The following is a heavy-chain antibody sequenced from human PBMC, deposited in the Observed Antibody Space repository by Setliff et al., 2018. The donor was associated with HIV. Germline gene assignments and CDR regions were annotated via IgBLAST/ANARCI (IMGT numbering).Heavy chain of an antibody. V-gene: IGHV1-18*01. D-gene: IGHD5-12*01. CDR3: ARDSDIVATTPGY. CDR1: GDTFSSYA. J-gene: IGHJ4*02. Sequence: ASVKVSCKASGDTFSSYAISWVRQAPGQGLEWMGWINTYNGNTYYAQKLQGRVTVTTDTSTSTAYMELRSLRSDDTAVYYCARDSDIVATTPGYWGQGTLVTVSS. CDR2: INTYNGNT.